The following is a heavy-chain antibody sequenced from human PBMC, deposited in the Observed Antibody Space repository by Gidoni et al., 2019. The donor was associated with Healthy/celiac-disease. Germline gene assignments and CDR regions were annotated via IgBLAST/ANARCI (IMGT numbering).Heavy chain of an antibody. CDR3: ARDAFGEYDY. V-gene: IGHV1-3*01. J-gene: IGHJ4*02. CDR1: GYTFTSYA. CDR2: INAGNGNT. D-gene: IGHD3-10*01. Sequence: QVQLVQSGAEGKKPGAAGKASCKAAGYTFTSYAMHWVRQAPGQRLGWMGCINAGNGNTTYSQTFQGRVTLTRDTSARTAYMELIRLRSEDTAVYYCARDAFGEYDYWGQGTLVTVSS.